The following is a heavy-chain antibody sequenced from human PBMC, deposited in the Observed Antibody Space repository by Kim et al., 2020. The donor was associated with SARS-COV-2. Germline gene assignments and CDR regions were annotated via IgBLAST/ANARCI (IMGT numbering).Heavy chain of an antibody. V-gene: IGHV4-39*01. CDR2: ACYIGST. D-gene: IGHD6-19*01. J-gene: IGHJ6*01. CDR3: SSHHRYSTGRFLALYY. CDR1: GVSLSSSSYY. Sequence: SETLSLTCTVSGVSLSSSSYYWVCNRHPPGKGLEWIGTACYIGSTYYNPSLISRVTITVDTSKNQFSLKLGPVTAAATAVYYCSSHHRYSTGRFLALYY.